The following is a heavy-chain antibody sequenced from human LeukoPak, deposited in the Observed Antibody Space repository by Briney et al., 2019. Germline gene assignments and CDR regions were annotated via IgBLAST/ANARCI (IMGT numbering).Heavy chain of an antibody. V-gene: IGHV1-69*13. J-gene: IGHJ4*02. CDR3: ARSYYDSSGDFDY. CDR1: GGTFTSYA. Sequence: GAPVKVSCKAAGGTFTSYAISWVRQAPGQGLEWMGGIIPIFGTANYAQEFQGRVTITADESTSTAYMELSSLRSEDTAGYYCARSYYDSSGDFDYWGQGTLVTVSS. CDR2: IIPIFGTA. D-gene: IGHD3-22*01.